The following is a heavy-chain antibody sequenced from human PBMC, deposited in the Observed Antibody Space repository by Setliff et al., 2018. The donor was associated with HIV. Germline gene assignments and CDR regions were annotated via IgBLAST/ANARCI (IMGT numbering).Heavy chain of an antibody. CDR3: ARLYAPGIVGATNYFDY. Sequence: SETLSLTCTVSGGSISDSDFYWSWIRQHPGKALEWIGYIHHSGSTFYSPSLKSRVTISIDTSKSQFSLRLSSVAAADTAVYYCARLYAPGIVGATNYFDYWGQGTLVTVSS. J-gene: IGHJ4*02. V-gene: IGHV4-31*03. CDR2: IHHSGST. CDR1: GGSISDSDFY. D-gene: IGHD1-26*01.